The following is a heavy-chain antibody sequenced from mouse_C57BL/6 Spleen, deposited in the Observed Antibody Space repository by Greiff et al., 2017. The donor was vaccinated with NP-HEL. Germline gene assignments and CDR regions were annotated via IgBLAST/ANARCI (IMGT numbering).Heavy chain of an antibody. CDR1: GYTFTDYY. CDR3: ARWSFAY. V-gene: IGHV1-26*01. CDR2: INPNNGGT. Sequence: EVQLQQSGPELVKPGASVKISCKASGYTFTDYYMNWVKQSHGKSLEWIGDINPNNGGTSYNQKFKGKATLTVDKSSSTAYMELRSLTSEDSAVYYCARWSFAYWGKGTLVTVSA. D-gene: IGHD1-1*02. J-gene: IGHJ3*01.